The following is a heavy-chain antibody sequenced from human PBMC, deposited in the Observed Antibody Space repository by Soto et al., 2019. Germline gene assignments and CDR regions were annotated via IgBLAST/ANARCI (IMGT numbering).Heavy chain of an antibody. CDR3: ASGLMVYAAQRYYYGMDV. CDR2: IIPIFGTA. J-gene: IGHJ6*02. CDR1: EAPCSYA. D-gene: IGHD2-8*01. V-gene: IGHV1-69*01. Sequence: SVKVSCKASEAPCSYAISWVRQAPGQGLEWMGGIIPIFGTANYAQKFQGRVTITADESTSTAYMELSSLRSEDTAVYYCASGLMVYAAQRYYYGMDVWGQGTTVTVSS.